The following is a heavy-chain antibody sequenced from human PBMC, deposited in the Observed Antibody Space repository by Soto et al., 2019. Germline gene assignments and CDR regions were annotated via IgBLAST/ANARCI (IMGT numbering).Heavy chain of an antibody. J-gene: IGHJ6*02. Sequence: SETLSLTCTVSGGSISGYHWSWIRQPPGKGLEWIGYIYYSGSTNYNPSLKSRVTISVDTSKNQFSLKLSSVTAADTAVYYCARAQDIVVVPAALDVWGQGTTVTVSS. CDR2: IYYSGST. D-gene: IGHD2-2*01. CDR3: ARAQDIVVVPAALDV. CDR1: GGSISGYH. V-gene: IGHV4-59*01.